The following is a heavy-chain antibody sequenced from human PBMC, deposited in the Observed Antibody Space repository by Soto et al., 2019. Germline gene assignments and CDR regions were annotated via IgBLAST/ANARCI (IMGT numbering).Heavy chain of an antibody. D-gene: IGHD5-12*01. CDR2: ISAYNGNT. CDR3: ASNYGYSGYGTQYYFDY. CDR1: GYTFTSYG. V-gene: IGHV1-18*01. J-gene: IGHJ4*02. Sequence: QVQLVQSGAEVKKPGASVKVSCKASGYTFTSYGISWVRQAPGQGLEWMGWISAYNGNTNYAQKLQGRVTMTTDTPTSTADMELRSLRSDDTAVYYCASNYGYSGYGTQYYFDYWGQGPLVTVSS.